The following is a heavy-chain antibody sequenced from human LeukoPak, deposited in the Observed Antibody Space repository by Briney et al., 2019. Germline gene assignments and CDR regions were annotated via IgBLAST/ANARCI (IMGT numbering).Heavy chain of an antibody. CDR3: AGSLPAPKEFAY. CDR1: GGSINSYY. J-gene: IGHJ4*02. V-gene: IGHV4-4*09. Sequence: PSETLSLTCIVSGGSINSYYWSWIRQPPGKGLEWIGYIYTSGTSNYTPPLKSRVTMSVDTSNNQFSLKLHSVTAADTAVYYCAGSLPAPKEFAYWGQGTLVTVSS. CDR2: IYTSGTS.